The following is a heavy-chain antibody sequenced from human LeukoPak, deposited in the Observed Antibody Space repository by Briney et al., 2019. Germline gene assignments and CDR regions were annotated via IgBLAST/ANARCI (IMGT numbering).Heavy chain of an antibody. CDR2: KYYSGSA. CDR3: ATPYCSSISCLDVFNM. J-gene: IGHJ3*02. V-gene: IGHV4-31*03. CDR1: GVSVSDGRYY. Sequence: PSETLSLTCSVSGVSVSDGRYYWTWIRQHPGKGLEWIGYKYYSGSAKYNPSLKSRLTISIDTSKNQFSLHLSSVTAADTATYYCATPYCSSISCLDVFNMWGRGKRVTVSS. D-gene: IGHD2-2*01.